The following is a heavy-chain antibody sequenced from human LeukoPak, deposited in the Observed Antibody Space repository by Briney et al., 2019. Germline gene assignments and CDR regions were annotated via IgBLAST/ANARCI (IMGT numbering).Heavy chain of an antibody. Sequence: PSETLSLTCTVSGGSISSYYWSWIRQPPGKGLEWIGYIYYSGSTNYNPSLKSRVTISVDTSKNQFSLKLSSVTAADTAVYYCARSMVRGVRDWFDPWGQGILVTVSS. D-gene: IGHD3-10*01. CDR1: GGSISSYY. CDR3: ARSMVRGVRDWFDP. V-gene: IGHV4-59*01. CDR2: IYYSGST. J-gene: IGHJ5*02.